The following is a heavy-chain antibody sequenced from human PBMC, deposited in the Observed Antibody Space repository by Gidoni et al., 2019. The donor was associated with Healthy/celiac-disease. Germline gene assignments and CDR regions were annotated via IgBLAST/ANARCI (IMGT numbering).Heavy chain of an antibody. Sequence: EVQLLESGGGVVQPGGSLRRSCAASGFTFSSYAMSWVRQAPGKGLECVSSISGSGGSTYYADSVQGRFTISRDNSKNTLYLQMNSLRAEDTAVYYCAKLIDSGYYVGYFDYWGQGTLVTVSS. V-gene: IGHV3-23*01. CDR2: ISGSGGST. D-gene: IGHD3-22*01. J-gene: IGHJ4*02. CDR3: AKLIDSGYYVGYFDY. CDR1: GFTFSSYA.